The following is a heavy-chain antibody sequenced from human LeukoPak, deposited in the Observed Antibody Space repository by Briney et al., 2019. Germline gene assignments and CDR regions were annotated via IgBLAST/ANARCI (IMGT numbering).Heavy chain of an antibody. CDR1: GGSISSYY. D-gene: IGHD6-19*01. V-gene: IGHV4-59*01. CDR3: ARGGWYPESFQH. CDR2: IYYSGST. Sequence: PSETLSLTCTVSGGSISSYYWNWIRQPTGKGLEWIGYIYYSGSTNYNPSLKSRVTISVDTSKNQFSLKLSSVTAADTAVYYCARGGWYPESFQHWGQGALVTVSS. J-gene: IGHJ1*01.